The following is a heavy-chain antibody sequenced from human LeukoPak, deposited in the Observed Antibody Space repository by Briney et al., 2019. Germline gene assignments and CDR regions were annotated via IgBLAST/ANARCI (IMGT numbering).Heavy chain of an antibody. CDR1: GGSISSSSYY. CDR3: ASSSEWFDP. CDR2: IYHSGST. J-gene: IGHJ5*02. D-gene: IGHD6-6*01. Sequence: SETLSLTCTVSGGSISSSSYYWGWIRQPPGKGLEWIGSIYHSGSTSYNPSLKSRVTISLGTSSNQSSLKLSSVTAADTAVYYCASSSEWFDPWGQGTLVTVSS. V-gene: IGHV4-39*07.